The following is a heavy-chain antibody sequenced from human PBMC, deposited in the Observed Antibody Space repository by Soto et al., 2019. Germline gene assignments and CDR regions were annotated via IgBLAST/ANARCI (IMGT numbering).Heavy chain of an antibody. CDR1: GFTFSAYA. J-gene: IGHJ4*02. CDR2: ISYDGRET. D-gene: IGHD2-21*02. CDR3: ATDPVAVTGSFIDS. Sequence: LRLSCAASGFTFSAYAFHWVRQAPGKGLEWLSVISYDGRETHYADSVEGRFIISRDSSKKTAYLQMNSLRGDDAAVYFCATDPVAVTGSFIDSWGQGTLVTVSS. V-gene: IGHV3-30-3*01.